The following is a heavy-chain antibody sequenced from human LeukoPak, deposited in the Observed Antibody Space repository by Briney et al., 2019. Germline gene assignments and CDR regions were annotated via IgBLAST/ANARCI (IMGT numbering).Heavy chain of an antibody. Sequence: PSETLSLTCTVSGGSISSYYWSWIRQPPGKGLEWIGYIYYSGSTNYNPSLKSRVTISVDTSKNQFSLKLSSVTAADTAVYYCARLLDYGDPGYCGMDVWGQGTTVTVSS. CDR3: ARLLDYGDPGYCGMDV. V-gene: IGHV4-59*08. D-gene: IGHD4-17*01. J-gene: IGHJ6*02. CDR2: IYYSGST. CDR1: GGSISSYY.